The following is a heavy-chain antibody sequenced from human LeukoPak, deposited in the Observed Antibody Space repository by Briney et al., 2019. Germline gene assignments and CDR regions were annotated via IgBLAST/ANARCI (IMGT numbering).Heavy chain of an antibody. CDR2: IYTSGST. J-gene: IGHJ6*03. D-gene: IGHD1-26*01. Sequence: SETLSLTCTVSGGSISSYYWSWIRQPAGKGLEWIGRIYTSGSTNYNPSLKSRVTMSVDTSKNQFSLKLSSVTAADTAVYYCASEFSGSYYGWGYYYYYMDVWGKGTTVTVSS. CDR1: GGSISSYY. V-gene: IGHV4-4*07. CDR3: ASEFSGSYYGWGYYYYYMDV.